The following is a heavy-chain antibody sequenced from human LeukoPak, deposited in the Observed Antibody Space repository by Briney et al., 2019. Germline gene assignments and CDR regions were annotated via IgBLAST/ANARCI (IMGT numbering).Heavy chain of an antibody. CDR1: GFTPSAFG. V-gene: IGHV3-30*02. J-gene: IGHJ4*02. Sequence: GGSLRLSCAASGFTPSAFGMHWVRQAPGKGLEWVAFLRPNGSNNYVGSVKGRFAISRDNSKNTLYLQMNGLRTEDTAFYYCAKDQAGTWGLDYWGQGTLVTVSS. CDR3: AKDQAGTWGLDY. D-gene: IGHD3-10*01. CDR2: LRPNGSN.